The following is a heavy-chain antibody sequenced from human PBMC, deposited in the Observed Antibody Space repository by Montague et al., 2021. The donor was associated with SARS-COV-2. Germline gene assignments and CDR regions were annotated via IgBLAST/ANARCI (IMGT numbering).Heavy chain of an antibody. J-gene: IGHJ4*02. CDR3: VRAGGYWYCCDY. V-gene: IGHV4-4*07. D-gene: IGHD2-21*01. CDR1: GASIIRYY. CDR2: IYASGST. Sequence: SETLSLTCSVSGASIIRYYWSWIRQPAGKGLEWIGHIYASGSTNYSPSHKSRVRLSIDNPKNQFSLNLESLTAADTAVYYCVRAGGYWYCCDYWGQGTLVTVSS.